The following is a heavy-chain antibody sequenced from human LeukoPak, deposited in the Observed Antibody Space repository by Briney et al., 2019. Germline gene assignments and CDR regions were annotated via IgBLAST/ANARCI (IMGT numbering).Heavy chain of an antibody. CDR3: ARGYSGYDWLFDY. CDR2: IKQDGSEK. J-gene: IGHJ4*02. CDR1: GFTFSSYW. V-gene: IGHV3-7*01. Sequence: GGSLRLSCAASGFTFSSYWMSWVRQAPGKGLEWVANIKQDGSEKYYVDSVKGRFTISRDNAKNSLYLQMNSLRAEDTAVYYCARGYSGYDWLFDYWGQGNLVTVSS. D-gene: IGHD5-12*01.